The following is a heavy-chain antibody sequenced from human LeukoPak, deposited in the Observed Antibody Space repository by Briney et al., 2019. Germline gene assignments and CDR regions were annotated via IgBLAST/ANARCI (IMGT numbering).Heavy chain of an antibody. Sequence: KPSETLSLTCAVYGGSFSGYYWSWIRQPPGKGLEWIGEINHSGSTNYNPSLKSRVTISVDTSKNQFSLKLSSVTAADTAVYYCARRGYYSTPLYYFDYWGQGTLVTVSS. CDR2: INHSGST. D-gene: IGHD2/OR15-2a*01. CDR3: ARRGYYSTPLYYFDY. J-gene: IGHJ4*02. V-gene: IGHV4-34*01. CDR1: GGSFSGYY.